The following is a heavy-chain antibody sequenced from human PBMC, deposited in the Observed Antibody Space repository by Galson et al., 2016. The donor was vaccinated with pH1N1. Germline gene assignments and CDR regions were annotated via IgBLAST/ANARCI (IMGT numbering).Heavy chain of an antibody. CDR2: ISWNSGSK. D-gene: IGHD3-10*01. V-gene: IGHV3-9*01. CDR1: GFTFDDYA. J-gene: IGHJ4*02. CDR3: AKDRDYYGSVPTDY. Sequence: SLRLSCAASGFTFDDYAMHWVRQAPGKGLEWVSNISWNSGSKGYADSVKGRFTISRDNAKNSLYLQMNSLRAEDTALYYCAKDRDYYGSVPTDYWGQGTLVTVSS.